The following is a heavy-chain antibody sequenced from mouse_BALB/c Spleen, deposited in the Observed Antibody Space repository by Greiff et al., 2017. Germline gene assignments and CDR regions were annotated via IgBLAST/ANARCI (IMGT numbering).Heavy chain of an antibody. J-gene: IGHJ2*01. CDR3: ARGSLGPYFDY. D-gene: IGHD4-1*01. CDR1: GFTFSSYA. CDR2: ISSGGST. V-gene: IGHV5-6-5*01. Sequence: EVKLMESGGGLVKPGGSLKLSCAASGFTFSSYAMSWVRQTPEKRLEWVASISSGGSTYYPDSVKGRFTISRDNARNILYLQMSSLRSEDTAMYYCARGSLGPYFDYWGQGTTLTVSS.